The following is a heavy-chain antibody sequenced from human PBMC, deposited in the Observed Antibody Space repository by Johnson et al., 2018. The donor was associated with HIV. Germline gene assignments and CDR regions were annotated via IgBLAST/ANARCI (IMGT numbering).Heavy chain of an antibody. CDR3: AKDKAVGANHYFAFDI. J-gene: IGHJ3*02. D-gene: IGHD1-26*01. CDR1: GFTFSIYA. CDR2: ISASGGST. V-gene: IGHV3-23*04. Sequence: MLLVESGGGLVQPGGSLRLSCAVSGFTFSIYAMSWVRQAPGKGLEWVSTISASGGSTYYADSVKGRFTISRDNSKDTLYLQMNSLRAEDTAVYYCAKDKAVGANHYFAFDIWGQGTMVTVSS.